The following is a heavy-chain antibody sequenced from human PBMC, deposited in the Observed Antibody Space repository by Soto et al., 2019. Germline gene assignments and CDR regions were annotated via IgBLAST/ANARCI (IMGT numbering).Heavy chain of an antibody. CDR2: IYHSGST. CDR3: ARESTMVRGVIIVYNWFDP. V-gene: IGHV4-4*02. J-gene: IGHJ5*02. D-gene: IGHD3-10*01. CDR1: GGSICSSNW. Sequence: SETPSLTCAVCGGSICSSNWGSWVRQPPGKGLEWIGEIYHSGSTNYNPSLKSRVTISVDKSKNQFSLKLSSVTAADTAVYYCARESTMVRGVIIVYNWFDPWGQGTLVTVSS.